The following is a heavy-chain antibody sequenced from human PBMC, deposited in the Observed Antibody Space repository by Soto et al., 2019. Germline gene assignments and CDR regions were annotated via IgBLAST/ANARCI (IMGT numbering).Heavy chain of an antibody. J-gene: IGHJ6*02. CDR1: GFTFSSYG. V-gene: IGHV3-30*18. CDR2: ISYDGSNK. D-gene: IGHD6-6*01. Sequence: QVQLVESGGGVVQPGRSLRLSCAASGFTFSSYGMHWVRQAPGKGLEWVAVISYDGSNKYYADSVKGRFTISRDNSKNTLYLQMNSLRAEDTAVYYCAKAPYSSSSAIFHYYYGMDVWGQGTTVTVSS. CDR3: AKAPYSSSSAIFHYYYGMDV.